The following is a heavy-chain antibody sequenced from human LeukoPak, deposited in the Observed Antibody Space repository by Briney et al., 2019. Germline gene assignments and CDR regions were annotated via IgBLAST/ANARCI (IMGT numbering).Heavy chain of an antibody. CDR3: ARRTPGSSSWYYFDY. J-gene: IGHJ4*02. CDR2: ISSGVTYI. CDR1: GFTFSSYK. D-gene: IGHD6-13*01. V-gene: IGHV3-21*01. Sequence: GGSLRLSCAASGFTFSSYKMNWVRQAPGKGLEWVSSISSGVTYIYYADSLKGRFTISRDNAKNSLYLQMNSLRAEDTAVYYCARRTPGSSSWYYFDYWGQGTLVTVSS.